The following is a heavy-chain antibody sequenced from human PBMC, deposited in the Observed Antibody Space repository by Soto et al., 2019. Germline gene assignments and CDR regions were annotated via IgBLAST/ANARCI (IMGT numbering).Heavy chain of an antibody. CDR3: ARTSLPYSSSWYYFDY. V-gene: IGHV6-1*01. J-gene: IGHJ4*02. CDR1: GDSVSSNSAA. CDR2: TYYRSKWYN. Sequence: PSQTLSLTCAISGDSVSSNSAAWNWIRQSPSRGLEWLGRTYYRSKWYNDYAVSVKSRITINPDTSKNQFSLQLNSVTPEDTAVYYCARTSLPYSSSWYYFDYWGQGTLVTVSS. D-gene: IGHD6-13*01.